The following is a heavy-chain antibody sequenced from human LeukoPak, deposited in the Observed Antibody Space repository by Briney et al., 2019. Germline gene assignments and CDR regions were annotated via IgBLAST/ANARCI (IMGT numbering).Heavy chain of an antibody. J-gene: IGHJ4*02. CDR2: ISSSSYI. CDR3: ARQVSGYYYFDY. D-gene: IGHD3-22*01. Sequence: GGSLRLSCAASGFTFSSYSMNWVRQAPGKGLEWVSSISSSSYIYYADSVKGRFTISRDNAKNSLYLQMNSLRAEDTAVYYCARQVSGYYYFDYWGQGTLVTVSS. V-gene: IGHV3-21*01. CDR1: GFTFSSYS.